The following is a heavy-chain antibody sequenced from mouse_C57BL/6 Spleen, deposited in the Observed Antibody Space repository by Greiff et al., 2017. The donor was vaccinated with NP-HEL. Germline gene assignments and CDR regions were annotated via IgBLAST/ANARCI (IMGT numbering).Heavy chain of an antibody. V-gene: IGHV5-4*03. CDR2: ISDGGSYT. CDR3: ARGDGYYPPFAY. Sequence: EVKVVESGGGLVKPGGSLKLSCAASGFTFSSYAMSWVRQTPEKRLEWVATISDGGSYTYYPDNVKGRFTISRDNAKNNLYLQMSHLKSEDTAMYYCARGDGYYPPFAYWGQGTLVTVSA. D-gene: IGHD2-3*01. CDR1: GFTFSSYA. J-gene: IGHJ3*01.